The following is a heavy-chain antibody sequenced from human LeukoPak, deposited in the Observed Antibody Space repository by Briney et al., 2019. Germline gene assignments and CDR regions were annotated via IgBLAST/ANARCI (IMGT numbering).Heavy chain of an antibody. V-gene: IGHV4-4*07. D-gene: IGHD5-18*01. Sequence: PSETLSLTCTVSGGSISRYYWSWIRQPAGKGLEWIGRVYTNGNTNYNPSLKSRLTMSVDTSKNQFSLKLSSVTAADTAVYYCARRRGGYSYGKYNWFDPWGQGTLVTVSS. CDR1: GGSISRYY. CDR3: ARRRGGYSYGKYNWFDP. CDR2: VYTNGNT. J-gene: IGHJ5*02.